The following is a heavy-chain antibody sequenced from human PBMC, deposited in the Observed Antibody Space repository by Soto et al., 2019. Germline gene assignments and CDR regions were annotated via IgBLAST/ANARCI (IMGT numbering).Heavy chain of an antibody. D-gene: IGHD5-12*01. CDR1: GYSFTNND. Sequence: ASVKVSCKASGYSFTNNDVSWVRQATRQGLEWMGWMNPGSGDTGYAQKFQGRVTMTRDISIATAYMELSSLRSDDTAIYYCARMATCGSLNWLDPSTQGTLVTVSS. J-gene: IGHJ5*02. CDR3: ARMATCGSLNWLDP. CDR2: MNPGSGDT. V-gene: IGHV1-8*01.